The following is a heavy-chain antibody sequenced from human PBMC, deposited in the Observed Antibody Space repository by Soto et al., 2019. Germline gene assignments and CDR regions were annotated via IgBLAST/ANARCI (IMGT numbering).Heavy chain of an antibody. D-gene: IGHD3-22*01. CDR1: GFTFSIYA. Sequence: PGGSLRLSCSASGFTFSIYAMHWVRQAPGKGLEYVSSISTNGGSTHYADSVKGRFTISRDNSKNTVYLQMGSLRAEDTAVYYCVKGEYYYDGSAYYPFDYWGQGTLVTVSS. J-gene: IGHJ4*02. CDR3: VKGEYYYDGSAYYPFDY. CDR2: ISTNGGST. V-gene: IGHV3-64D*06.